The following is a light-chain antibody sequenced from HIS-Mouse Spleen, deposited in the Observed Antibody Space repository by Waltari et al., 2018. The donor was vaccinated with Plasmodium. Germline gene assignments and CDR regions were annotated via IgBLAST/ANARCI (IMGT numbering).Light chain of an antibody. J-gene: IGLJ2*01. CDR3: CSYAGSYTLV. CDR2: DVS. V-gene: IGLV2-11*01. CDR1: NRDVGGYHH. Sequence: QSALTQPRSVPGSPGQSVTIPCPGTNRDVGGYHHVTWYQQHPGKAPQLMSYDVSKRPSGVPDRFSGSKSGNTASLTISGLQAEDEADYYCCSYAGSYTLVFGGGTKLTVL.